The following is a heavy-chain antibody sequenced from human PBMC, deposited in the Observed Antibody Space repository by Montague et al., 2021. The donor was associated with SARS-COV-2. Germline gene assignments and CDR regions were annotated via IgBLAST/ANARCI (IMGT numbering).Heavy chain of an antibody. CDR1: GFDFFNFD. CDR2: ISSSGATI. J-gene: IGHJ4*02. D-gene: IGHD2-8*01. Sequence: YRSLSWAASGFDFFNFDMAWVRQAPGRGLEWISDISSSGATILYADSLKGRFTISRDNIQKSLYLQMNSLRAEDTAVYYCATNKYCTLHDCLHGRHYFDHWGQGTLVTVSS. CDR3: ATNKYCTLHDCLHGRHYFDH. V-gene: IGHV3-48*03.